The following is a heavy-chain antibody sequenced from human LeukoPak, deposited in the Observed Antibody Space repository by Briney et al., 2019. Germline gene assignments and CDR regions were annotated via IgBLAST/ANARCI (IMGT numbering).Heavy chain of an antibody. CDR3: ARGGSDTAMAHDY. Sequence: SVKVSCKASGYTFTSYYMHWVRQAPGQGLEWMGGIIPIFGTANYAQKFQGRVTITADESTSTAYMELSSLRSEDTAVYFCARGGSDTAMAHDYWGQGTLVTVSS. J-gene: IGHJ4*02. V-gene: IGHV1-69*13. CDR1: GYTFTSYY. D-gene: IGHD5-18*01. CDR2: IIPIFGTA.